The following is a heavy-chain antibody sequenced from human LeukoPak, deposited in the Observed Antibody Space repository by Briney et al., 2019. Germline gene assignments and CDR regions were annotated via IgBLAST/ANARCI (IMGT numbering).Heavy chain of an antibody. V-gene: IGHV4-59*08. CDR3: ARHRPGDYCGGDCYYDY. Sequence: TSETLSLTCTVSGGSISSYYWSWIRQPPGKGLEWIGYIYYSGSTNYNPSLKSRITISVDTSKNQFSLKLSSVTAADTAVYYCARHRPGDYCGGDCYYDYWGQGTRVTVSS. CDR1: GGSISSYY. J-gene: IGHJ4*01. D-gene: IGHD2-21*02. CDR2: IYYSGST.